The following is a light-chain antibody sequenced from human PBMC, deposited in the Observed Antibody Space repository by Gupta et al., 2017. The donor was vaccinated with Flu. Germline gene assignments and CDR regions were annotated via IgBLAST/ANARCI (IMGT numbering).Light chain of an antibody. Sequence: DIQMTQSPSSLSASVGDRVTITCRASQSISSYLNWYQQKPGKAPKLLIYAASSLQSGVPSRFSGSGSGTDFTLTISSLQPEDFATYYCQQSYRTPPLTFGGGTKVEI. V-gene: IGKV1-39*01. CDR1: QSISSY. CDR3: QQSYRTPPLT. J-gene: IGKJ4*01. CDR2: AAS.